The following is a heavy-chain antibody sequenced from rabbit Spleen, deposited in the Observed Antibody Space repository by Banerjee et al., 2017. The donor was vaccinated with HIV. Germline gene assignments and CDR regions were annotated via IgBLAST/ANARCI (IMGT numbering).Heavy chain of an antibody. J-gene: IGHJ4*01. V-gene: IGHV1S40*01. CDR1: GFDFSSYY. CDR2: ISAGTSGST. Sequence: QSLQESGGGLFQPGGSLALTCKASGFDFSSYYMSWFRQAPGEGLEWIACISAGTSGSTYYASWAKGRFTISKTSSTTVTLQMTSLTAADTAAYFCARDGYSRGWGIILYYFNLWGPGTLVTVS. CDR3: ARDGYSRGWGIILYYFNL. D-gene: IGHD4-1*01.